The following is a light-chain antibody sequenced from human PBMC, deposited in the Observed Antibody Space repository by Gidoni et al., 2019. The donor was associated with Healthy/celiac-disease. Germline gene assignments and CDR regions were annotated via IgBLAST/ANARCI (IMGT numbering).Light chain of an antibody. CDR2: AAS. CDR1: QSISSH. CDR3: QQGYSTPRT. J-gene: IGKJ1*01. V-gene: IGKV1-39*01. Sequence: DIQMTQSPSSLSASVGDRVTITCRASQSISSHLNWYQQKPGKAPKLLIYAASSLQSGVPSRFSGSGSGTDFTLTISSLQPEDFATYYCQQGYSTPRTFGQGTKVEIK.